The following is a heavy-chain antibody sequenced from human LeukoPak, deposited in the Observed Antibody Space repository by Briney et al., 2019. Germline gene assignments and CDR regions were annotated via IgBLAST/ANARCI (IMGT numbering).Heavy chain of an antibody. CDR2: IKQDGSEK. Sequence: GGSLRLSCAASGFTFSSYWMSWVRQAPGKGLEWVANIKQDGSEKYYVDSVKGRFTISRDNAKNSLYLQMNSLRAEDTAVYYCARVGTTMIKVAWFDPWGQGTQVTVSS. V-gene: IGHV3-7*01. D-gene: IGHD3-22*01. CDR3: ARVGTTMIKVAWFDP. CDR1: GFTFSSYW. J-gene: IGHJ5*02.